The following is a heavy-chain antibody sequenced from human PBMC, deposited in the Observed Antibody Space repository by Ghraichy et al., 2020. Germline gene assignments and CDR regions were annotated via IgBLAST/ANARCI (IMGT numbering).Heavy chain of an antibody. D-gene: IGHD3-16*01. CDR2: IYYRGNT. J-gene: IGHJ4*02. Sequence: SETLSLTCTVSGGSISSSSYFWGWIRQPPGKGLEWIGSIYYRGNTYYNPPLKSRVTISVDMSKNQFSLKLSSVTAADTAVYYCARISPSFGRVTRARVFTEFDYWGQGTLVTVSS. V-gene: IGHV4-39*01. CDR1: GGSISSSSYF. CDR3: ARISPSFGRVTRARVFTEFDY.